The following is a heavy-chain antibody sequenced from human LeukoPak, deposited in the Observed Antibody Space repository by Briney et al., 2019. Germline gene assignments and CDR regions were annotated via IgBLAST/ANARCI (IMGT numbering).Heavy chain of an antibody. D-gene: IGHD3-22*01. CDR3: AREVDYYDSSGYRSVYAFDI. J-gene: IGHJ3*02. CDR2: ISAYNGNT. Sequence: ASVQVSCKASGYTFTSYGISWVRQAPGQGLEWMGWISAYNGNTNYAQKLQGRVTMTTDTSTSTAYVELRSLRSDDTAVYYCAREVDYYDSSGYRSVYAFDIWGQGTMVTVSS. CDR1: GYTFTSYG. V-gene: IGHV1-18*01.